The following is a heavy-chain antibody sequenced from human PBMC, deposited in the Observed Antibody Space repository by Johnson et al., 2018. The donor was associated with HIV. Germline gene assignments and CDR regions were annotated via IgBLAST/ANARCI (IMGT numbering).Heavy chain of an antibody. Sequence: QVQLVESGGGLVKPGGSLRLSCAASGFTFDDYGMHWVRQAPGKGLEWVAFIRYDGSNKYYADSVKGRFTISRDNSKNTLYLQMGSLRDEDMAVYYCVREGSGSSSGSFDIWGQGPMVTVSS. D-gene: IGHD6-6*01. J-gene: IGHJ3*02. V-gene: IGHV3-30*02. CDR1: GFTFDDYG. CDR2: IRYDGSNK. CDR3: VREGSGSSSGSFDI.